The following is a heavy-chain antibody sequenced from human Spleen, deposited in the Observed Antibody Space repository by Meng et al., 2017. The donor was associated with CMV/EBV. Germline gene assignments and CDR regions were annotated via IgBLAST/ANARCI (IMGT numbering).Heavy chain of an antibody. CDR3: AKGQGRPAANALNWFDP. V-gene: IGHV3-30*02. D-gene: IGHD2-2*01. CDR2: IRYDGSNK. J-gene: IGHJ5*02. Sequence: GESLKISCAASGFTFSSYEMNWVRQAPGKGLEWVAFIRYDGSNKYYADSVKGRFTISRDNSKNTLYLQMNSLRAEDTAVYYCAKGQGRPAANALNWFDPWGQRTLVTVSS. CDR1: GFTFSSYE.